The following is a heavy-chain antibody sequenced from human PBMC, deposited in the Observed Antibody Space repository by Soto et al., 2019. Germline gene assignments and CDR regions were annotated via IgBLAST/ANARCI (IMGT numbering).Heavy chain of an antibody. V-gene: IGHV3-30*18. D-gene: IGHD6-13*01. CDR3: TKDREDHLVRGWFDP. J-gene: IGHJ5*02. CDR1: GFTFSTYG. Sequence: QGQLVESGGGVVQPGTSLTLSCAASGFTFSTYGMHWVRQAPGKGLEWVALISDDGTKKYYADSVKGRFTISRDNSKNTVFLQVTSLRAEYTAVYYCTKDREDHLVRGWFDPWGQGTLVIVSS. CDR2: ISDDGTKK.